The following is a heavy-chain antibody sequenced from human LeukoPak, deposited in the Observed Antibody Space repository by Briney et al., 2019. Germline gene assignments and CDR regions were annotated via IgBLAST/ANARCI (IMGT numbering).Heavy chain of an antibody. D-gene: IGHD3-10*01. J-gene: IGHJ4*02. CDR1: GFTFSSYA. Sequence: PGGSLRLSCAASGFTFSSYAMSWVRQAPGKGLEWVSAISGSGGSTYYADSVKGRFTISRDNSKNTLYLQMNSLRAEDTAVYYCAKLPGFRYYYGSGSPRMETIYFDYWGQGTLVTVSS. V-gene: IGHV3-23*01. CDR2: ISGSGGST. CDR3: AKLPGFRYYYGSGSPRMETIYFDY.